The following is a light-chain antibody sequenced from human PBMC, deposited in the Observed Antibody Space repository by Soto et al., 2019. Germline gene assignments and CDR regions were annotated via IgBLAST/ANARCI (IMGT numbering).Light chain of an antibody. Sequence: EIVLTQSPATLSLSPGERATLSCRASQSVGSYLDWYQQKPGQAPRLLIYDASTRATGIPARFSGSGSGTDFTLTISSLEPEDFAVYFCQQRTNWPPVTFGGGTKVEIK. CDR1: QSVGSY. CDR3: QQRTNWPPVT. J-gene: IGKJ4*01. CDR2: DAS. V-gene: IGKV3-11*01.